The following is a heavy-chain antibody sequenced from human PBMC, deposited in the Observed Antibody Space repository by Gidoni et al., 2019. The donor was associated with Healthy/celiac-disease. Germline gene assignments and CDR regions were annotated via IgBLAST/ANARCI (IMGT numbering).Heavy chain of an antibody. CDR1: YA. CDR3: ARSRQYQLLGGPYYYYMDV. CDR2: IIPIFGTA. V-gene: IGHV1-69*01. D-gene: IGHD2-2*01. J-gene: IGHJ6*03. Sequence: YAISWVRQAPGQGLEWMGGIIPIFGTANYAQKFQGRVTITADESTSTAYMELSSLRSEDTAVYYCARSRQYQLLGGPYYYYMDVWGKGTTVTVSS.